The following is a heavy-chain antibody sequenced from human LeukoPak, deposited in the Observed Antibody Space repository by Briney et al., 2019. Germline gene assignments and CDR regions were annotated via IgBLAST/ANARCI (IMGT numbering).Heavy chain of an antibody. CDR1: GGTFSSYA. CDR3: ARDLLSRHDSSGYSSY. Sequence: SVKVSCKASGGTFSSYAISWVRQAPGQGLEWMGGIIPIFGTANYAQKFQGRATITTDESTSTAYMELSSLRSEDTAVYYCARDLLSRHDSSGYSSYWGQGTLVTVSS. J-gene: IGHJ4*02. CDR2: IIPIFGTA. V-gene: IGHV1-69*05. D-gene: IGHD3-22*01.